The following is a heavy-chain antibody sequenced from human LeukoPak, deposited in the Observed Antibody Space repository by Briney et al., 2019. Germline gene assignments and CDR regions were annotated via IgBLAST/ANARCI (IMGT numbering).Heavy chain of an antibody. J-gene: IGHJ4*02. CDR3: ARSSGTTFGLSDY. V-gene: IGHV1-2*02. D-gene: IGHD3-16*01. Sequence: ASVKVSCKASGYTFTVYYMHWVRQAPGQGREWMGWINPNSGGTDYAQKFQGRVTMTRDTSTSTAYMELISLRSDDTAVYYCARSSGTTFGLSDYWGQGTLVTVSS. CDR2: INPNSGGT. CDR1: GYTFTVYY.